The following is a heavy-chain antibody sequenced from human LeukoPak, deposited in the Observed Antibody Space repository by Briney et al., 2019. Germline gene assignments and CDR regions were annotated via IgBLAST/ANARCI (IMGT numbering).Heavy chain of an antibody. V-gene: IGHV4-39*01. CDR3: ASFYQAYYFDY. J-gene: IGHJ4*02. Sequence: ETLSLTCTVPGGSIRSSTFYWGWIRQPPGRGLEWIGTIFYTGNTYYNPSLKSRLTISVDTSTNQFSLTLSSVTAADTAVYYCASFYQAYYFDYWGQGTLVTVSS. CDR2: IFYTGNT. D-gene: IGHD2-21*01. CDR1: GGSIRSSTFY.